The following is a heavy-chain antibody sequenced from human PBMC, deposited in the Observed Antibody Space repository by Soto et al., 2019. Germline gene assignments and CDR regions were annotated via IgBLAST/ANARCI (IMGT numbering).Heavy chain of an antibody. CDR3: AREGGGSQASP. CDR1: GFTFSSYA. CDR2: ISYDGSNK. Sequence: GGSLRLSCAASGFTFSSYAMHWVRQAPGKGLEWVAVISYDGSNKYYADSVKGRFTISRDNSKNTLYLQMNSLRAEDTAVYYCAREGGGSQASPWGQGTMVTVSS. D-gene: IGHD6-25*01. J-gene: IGHJ3*01. V-gene: IGHV3-30-3*01.